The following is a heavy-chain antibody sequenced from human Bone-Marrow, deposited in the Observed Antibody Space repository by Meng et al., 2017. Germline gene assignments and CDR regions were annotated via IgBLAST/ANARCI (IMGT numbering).Heavy chain of an antibody. CDR3: ARDPGGSESIIRGIYYYYGMNV. J-gene: IGHJ6*02. V-gene: IGHV3-53*01. CDR1: GFTVSSNY. D-gene: IGHD3-10*01. Sequence: GGSLRLSCAASGFTVSSNYMSWVRQAPGKGLEWVSVIYSGGSTYYADSVKGRFTISRDNSKNTLYLQMNSLRAEDTAVYYRARDPGGSESIIRGIYYYYGMNVWGQGTTVTVSS. CDR2: IYSGGST.